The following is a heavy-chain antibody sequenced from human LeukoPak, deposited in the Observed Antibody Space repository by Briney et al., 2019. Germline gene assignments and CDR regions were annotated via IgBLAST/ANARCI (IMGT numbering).Heavy chain of an antibody. CDR2: INPSGGTT. Sequence: ASVKVSCKASGYTFTNYYIHWVRQAPGQGLEWMGLINPSGGTTNCAQKFQGRVTMTRDMFTTTVYMHLSSLRSEDTAVYYCAREAVTIFGLVRTQTPKGPHRFDPWGQGTLVTVSS. CDR3: AREAVTIFGLVRTQTPKGPHRFDP. D-gene: IGHD3-3*01. J-gene: IGHJ5*02. V-gene: IGHV1-46*01. CDR1: GYTFTNYY.